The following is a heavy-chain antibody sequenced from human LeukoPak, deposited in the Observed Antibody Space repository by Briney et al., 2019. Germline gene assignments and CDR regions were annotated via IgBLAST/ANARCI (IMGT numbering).Heavy chain of an antibody. J-gene: IGHJ4*02. D-gene: IGHD3-10*01. Sequence: ASVKLSCKASGYSFASFGVNWVRQSPGQGLEWMGWISAYNGDTNYAQNLQGRVTMTTDTSTSTAYMDLRSLRSDDTAVYYCARGGYYGSGSFPDYWGQGTLVTVSS. CDR3: ARGGYYGSGSFPDY. V-gene: IGHV1-18*01. CDR1: GYSFASFG. CDR2: ISAYNGDT.